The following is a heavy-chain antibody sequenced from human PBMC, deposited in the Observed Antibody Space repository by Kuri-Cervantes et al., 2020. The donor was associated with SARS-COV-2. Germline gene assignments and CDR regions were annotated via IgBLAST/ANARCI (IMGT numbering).Heavy chain of an antibody. CDR1: GFTFGASD. J-gene: IGHJ4*02. V-gene: IGHV3-48*01. D-gene: IGHD1-20*01. CDR2: ISSGRRSI. Sequence: GGSLRLSCAASGFTFGASDMNWVRQSPGKGPEWVSYISSGRRSIYYTDAVKGRFTISRDNGKNSLFLQMNSLRAEDTAVYYCVRGIVGPGYGITGSYLDSWGQGVLVTVSS. CDR3: VRGIVGPGYGITGSYLDS.